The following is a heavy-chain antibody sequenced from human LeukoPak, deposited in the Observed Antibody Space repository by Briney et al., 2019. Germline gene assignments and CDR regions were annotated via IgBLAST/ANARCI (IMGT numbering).Heavy chain of an antibody. Sequence: ASVKVSCKVSGYTLTELSMHWVRQAPGKGLEWMGGFDPEDGETIYAQKFQGRVTMTEDTSTDTAYMELNSLRAEDTAVYYCARTRPVGALKESIYYWGQGTLVTVSS. CDR1: GYTLTELS. J-gene: IGHJ4*02. CDR3: ARTRPVGALKESIYY. V-gene: IGHV1-24*01. D-gene: IGHD1-26*01. CDR2: FDPEDGET.